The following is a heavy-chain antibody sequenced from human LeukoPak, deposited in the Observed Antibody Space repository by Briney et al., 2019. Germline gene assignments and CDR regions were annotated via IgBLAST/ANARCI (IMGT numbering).Heavy chain of an antibody. CDR2: ISTDGNTT. V-gene: IGHV3-74*01. Sequence: GGSLRLSCAVSGFTFSDYWMHWVRQKPGKGLVWVSRISTDGNTTTYADSVSRRFTISRDNAKNTLYLQMNSLRAEDTALYYCTRVGAATRRDYWGQGNLFTVSS. D-gene: IGHD1-26*01. J-gene: IGHJ4*02. CDR3: TRVGAATRRDY. CDR1: GFTFSDYW.